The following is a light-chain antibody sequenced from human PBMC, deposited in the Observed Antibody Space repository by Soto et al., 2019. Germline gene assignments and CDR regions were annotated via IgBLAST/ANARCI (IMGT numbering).Light chain of an antibody. J-gene: IGKJ3*01. V-gene: IGKV3-20*01. Sequence: EIVLTQSPGTLSLSPGERATLSCRASQSVSSNYLTWYQQTPGQAPRLLIYGASSRATGIPDKFSASGSGTDITRTISRLEPEEFAVYYCQQYGSYPFTFGHGTKVYIE. CDR3: QQYGSYPFT. CDR1: QSVSSNY. CDR2: GAS.